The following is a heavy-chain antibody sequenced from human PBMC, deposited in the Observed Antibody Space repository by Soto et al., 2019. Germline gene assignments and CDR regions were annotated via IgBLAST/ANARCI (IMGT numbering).Heavy chain of an antibody. CDR1: GFTFDDYT. CDR3: AKDHGYSSSFYYYYGMDV. CDR2: ISWDGGST. V-gene: IGHV3-43*01. D-gene: IGHD6-6*01. J-gene: IGHJ6*02. Sequence: EVQLVESGGVVVQPGGSLRLSCAASGFTFDDYTMHWVRQAPGKGLEWVSLISWDGGSTYYADSVKGRFTISRDNRKNSLYLQMNSLRTEDTALYYCAKDHGYSSSFYYYYGMDVWGQGTTVTVSS.